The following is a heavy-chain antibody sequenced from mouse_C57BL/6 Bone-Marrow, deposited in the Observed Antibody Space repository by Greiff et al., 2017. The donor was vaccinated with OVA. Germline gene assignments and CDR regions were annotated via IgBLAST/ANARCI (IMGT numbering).Heavy chain of an antibody. CDR1: GYTFTSYW. J-gene: IGHJ3*01. V-gene: IGHV1-5*01. CDR2: IYPGNSDT. CDR3: TRGCDSAWFAY. D-gene: IGHD2-4*01. Sequence: EVQLQESGTVLARPGASVKMSCKTSGYTFTSYWMHWVKQRPGQGLEWIGAIYPGNSDTSYNQKFKGKATLTAVTSASTAYMELSSLTNEDSAVDYCTRGCDSAWFAYWGRGTLVTVSA.